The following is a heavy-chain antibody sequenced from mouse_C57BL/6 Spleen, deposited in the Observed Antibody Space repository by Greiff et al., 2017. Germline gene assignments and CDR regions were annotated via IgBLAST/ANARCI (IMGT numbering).Heavy chain of an antibody. CDR3: ASTGMGHAFAY. CDR1: GYSFTSYY. Sequence: QVQLQQSGPELVKPGASVKISCKASGYSFTSYYIHWVKQRPGQGLEWIGWIYPGSGNTKYNEKFKGKATLTADTSSSTAYMQLSSLTSEDSAVYYCASTGMGHAFAYWGQGTLVTVSA. J-gene: IGHJ3*01. V-gene: IGHV1-66*01. CDR2: IYPGSGNT. D-gene: IGHD3-3*01.